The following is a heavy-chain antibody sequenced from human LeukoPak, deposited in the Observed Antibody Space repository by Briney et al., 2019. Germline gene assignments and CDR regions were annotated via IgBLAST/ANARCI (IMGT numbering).Heavy chain of an antibody. Sequence: ASVKVSCKASGGTFSNYAINWVRQAPGQGLEWMGGITPMFGTANFAQKFQGRVTMTTDASTSTAYMELRSLRSDDTAVYYCARGPARIAAAGAFDYWGQGTLVTVSS. J-gene: IGHJ4*02. CDR3: ARGPARIAAAGAFDY. D-gene: IGHD6-13*01. CDR1: GGTFSNYA. CDR2: ITPMFGTA. V-gene: IGHV1-69*05.